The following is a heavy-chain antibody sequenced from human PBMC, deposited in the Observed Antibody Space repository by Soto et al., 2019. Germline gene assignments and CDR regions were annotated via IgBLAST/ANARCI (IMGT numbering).Heavy chain of an antibody. CDR1: GYSFTNYW. J-gene: IGHJ6*02. CDR3: ARRSNSHYVMDV. Sequence: GESLKISCKASGYSFTNYWIGWVRQMPGKGLEWMGIFHPGDSDFRYSPSFQGQVTISVDKSISTAFLQWSSLKASDTAMYYCARRSNSHYVMDVWGQRTTVTVSS. D-gene: IGHD2-15*01. CDR2: FHPGDSDF. V-gene: IGHV5-51*01.